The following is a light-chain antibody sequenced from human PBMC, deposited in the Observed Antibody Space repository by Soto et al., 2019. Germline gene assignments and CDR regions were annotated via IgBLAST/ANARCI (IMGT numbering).Light chain of an antibody. CDR1: QSVSSSY. J-gene: IGKJ1*01. Sequence: EIVLTQSPATLSLSPGERATLSCRASQSVSSSYLAWYQQKPGKAPRLLIYGASNRATGIPDRLSGSGSGTDFTLTIRRLEPEDFAVYYCQQYGSSGTFGQGTKVDIK. V-gene: IGKV3-20*01. CDR2: GAS. CDR3: QQYGSSGT.